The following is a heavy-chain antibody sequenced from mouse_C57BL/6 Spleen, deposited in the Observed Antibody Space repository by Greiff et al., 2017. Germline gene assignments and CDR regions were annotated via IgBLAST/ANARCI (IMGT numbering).Heavy chain of an antibody. CDR3: AKGGNYVGYFDV. CDR1: GYAFSSSW. J-gene: IGHJ1*03. D-gene: IGHD2-1*01. CDR2: IYPGDGDP. Sequence: VKLQESGPELVQPGASVKISCKASGYAFSSSWMNWVKQRPGKGLEWIGRIYPGDGDPNYNGKFTGKATLTADKSSSTAYMQLSSLTSEDSAVDFCAKGGNYVGYFDVWGTGTTVTVSS. V-gene: IGHV1-82*01.